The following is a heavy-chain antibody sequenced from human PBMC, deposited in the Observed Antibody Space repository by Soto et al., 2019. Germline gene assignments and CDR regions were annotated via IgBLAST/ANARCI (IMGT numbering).Heavy chain of an antibody. CDR3: ARKDKSGYFNWFDP. Sequence: GEALKISCRTSGDIFTSYWIAWVRQLTGKGLEWMGIIFPSDSDTRYSPSFQGQVTISADRSTSTVFLQWASLKASDTAVYFCARKDKSGYFNWFDPWGQGTLVTVSS. CDR2: IFPSDSDT. V-gene: IGHV5-51*01. D-gene: IGHD3-22*01. CDR1: GDIFTSYW. J-gene: IGHJ5*02.